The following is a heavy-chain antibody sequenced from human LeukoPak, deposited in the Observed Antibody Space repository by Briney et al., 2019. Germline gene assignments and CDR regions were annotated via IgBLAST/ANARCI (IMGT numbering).Heavy chain of an antibody. CDR3: ARVHLYSSGWDY. V-gene: IGHV3-30-3*01. Sequence: PGGSLRLSCAASGFTFSSYAMHWVRQAPGKGLEWVAVISYDGSNKYYADSVKGRFTIFRDNSKNTLYLQMNSLRAEDTAVYYCARVHLYSSGWDYWGQGTLVTVSS. J-gene: IGHJ4*02. CDR2: ISYDGSNK. D-gene: IGHD6-19*01. CDR1: GFTFSSYA.